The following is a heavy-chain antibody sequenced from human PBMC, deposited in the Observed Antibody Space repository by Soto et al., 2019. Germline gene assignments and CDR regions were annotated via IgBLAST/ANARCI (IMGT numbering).Heavy chain of an antibody. CDR3: TRATYYRYYFDV. J-gene: IGHJ4*01. Sequence: ETLSLTCTVSGGSINNYYLSWIRQSPGKGLEWIGYIYYSGTTNYNPSLKSRVTTSIDRSENQFSLKVSSVTAADTAVYFCTRATYYRYYFDVWGHGTLVTVSS. CDR1: GGSINNYY. V-gene: IGHV4-59*01. D-gene: IGHD3-10*01. CDR2: IYYSGTT.